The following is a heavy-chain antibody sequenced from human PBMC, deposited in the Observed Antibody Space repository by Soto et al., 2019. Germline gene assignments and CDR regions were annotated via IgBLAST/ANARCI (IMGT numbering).Heavy chain of an antibody. V-gene: IGHV5-51*01. CDR3: ARISSDILTGYHPLSYDYYGMDV. J-gene: IGHJ6*02. D-gene: IGHD3-9*01. CDR1: GYIFTTYW. Sequence: PGESLKISCQGSGYIFTTYWIGWVRQMPGKGLEWMGIIYPGDSDTRYSPSFQGQVTISAYKSISTAYLQWSSLKASDTAMYYCARISSDILTGYHPLSYDYYGMDVWGQGTTVTVSS. CDR2: IYPGDSDT.